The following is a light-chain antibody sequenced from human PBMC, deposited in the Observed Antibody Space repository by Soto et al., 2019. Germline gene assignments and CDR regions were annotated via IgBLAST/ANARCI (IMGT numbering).Light chain of an antibody. J-gene: IGKJ4*01. Sequence: DIPMTQTPSTLSASVCDPVTITCRASQSIADWLAWYQQKPGKAPKLLIYDASTLESGVPSRFSGSGSGTEFTPTISSLQPDDFATYSCQQYDTYPLTFGEGTKVDIK. CDR3: QQYDTYPLT. CDR2: DAS. V-gene: IGKV1-5*03. CDR1: QSIADW.